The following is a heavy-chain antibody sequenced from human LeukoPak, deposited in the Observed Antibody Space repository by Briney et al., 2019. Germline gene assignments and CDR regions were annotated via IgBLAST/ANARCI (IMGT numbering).Heavy chain of an antibody. CDR3: ARESLQQWSEFDY. D-gene: IGHD5-18*01. CDR2: VGGSGAYT. J-gene: IGHJ4*02. Sequence: GGSLRLSCAASGFTFSIYAMSWVRQAPGKGLECVSGVGGSGAYTYYADSVMGRFTISRDNSKNTLYLQMSSLRVEDTAVYYCARESLQQWSEFDYWGQGTLVTVSS. V-gene: IGHV3-23*01. CDR1: GFTFSIYA.